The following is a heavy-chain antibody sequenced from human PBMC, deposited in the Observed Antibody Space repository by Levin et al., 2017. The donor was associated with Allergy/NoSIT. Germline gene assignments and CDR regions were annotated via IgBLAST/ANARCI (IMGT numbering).Heavy chain of an antibody. Sequence: GESLKISCAASGFTFSDYWMTWVRQAPGKGLEWVANIREDGNERNYADSMKGRFTISRDNAKNSLYLQMNSLRAEDTAVYYCARDWSPVITTQYFYDALDFWGQGTMVTVSS. J-gene: IGHJ3*01. V-gene: IGHV3-7*03. CDR2: IREDGNER. CDR3: ARDWSPVITTQYFYDALDF. CDR1: GFTFSDYW. D-gene: IGHD4/OR15-4a*01.